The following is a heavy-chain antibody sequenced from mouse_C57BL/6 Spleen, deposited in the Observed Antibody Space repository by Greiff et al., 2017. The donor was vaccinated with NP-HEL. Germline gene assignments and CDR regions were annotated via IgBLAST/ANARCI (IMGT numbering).Heavy chain of an antibody. J-gene: IGHJ4*01. CDR3: ARSSYYYGSSLYYAMDY. D-gene: IGHD1-1*01. V-gene: IGHV1-52*01. Sequence: QVKLQQPGAELVRPGSSVKLSCKASGYTFTSYWMHWVKQRPIQGLEWIGNIDPSDSETHYNQKFKDKATLTVDKSSSTAYMQLSSLTSEDSAVYYCARSSYYYGSSLYYAMDYWGQGTSVTVSS. CDR2: IDPSDSET. CDR1: GYTFTSYW.